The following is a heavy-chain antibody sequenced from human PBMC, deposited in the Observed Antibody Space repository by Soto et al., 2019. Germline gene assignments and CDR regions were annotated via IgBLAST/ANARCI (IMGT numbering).Heavy chain of an antibody. CDR2: IYYSGST. CDR1: GGSISSGDYY. J-gene: IGHJ4*02. D-gene: IGHD4-17*01. Sequence: QVQLQESGPGLVKPSQTLSLTCTVSGGSISSGDYYWSWIRQPPGKGLEWIGYIYYSGSTYYNPSLKSRLTISLDTSNSQFSLKLSSVTAADTAIYYCARTTMNTQRNFEYWGQGTLVTVSS. V-gene: IGHV4-30-4*01. CDR3: ARTTMNTQRNFEY.